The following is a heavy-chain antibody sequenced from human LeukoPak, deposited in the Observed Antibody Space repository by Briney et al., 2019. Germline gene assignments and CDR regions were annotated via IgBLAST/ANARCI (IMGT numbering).Heavy chain of an antibody. D-gene: IGHD6-19*01. J-gene: IGHJ4*02. CDR2: INQDGSEK. Sequence: GGSLRLSCAASGFTFSSYWMSWVRQAPGKGLEWVANINQDGSEKYYVDSVKGRFTISRDNAKNSLYLQMNSLRAEDTAVCYCAARESSGWPIFDSWGQGSLVTVSS. V-gene: IGHV3-7*01. CDR3: AARESSGWPIFDS. CDR1: GFTFSSYW.